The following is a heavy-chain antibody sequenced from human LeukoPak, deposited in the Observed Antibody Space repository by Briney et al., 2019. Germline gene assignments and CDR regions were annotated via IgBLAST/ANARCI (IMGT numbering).Heavy chain of an antibody. Sequence: GGSLRLSFAASGFTFSSYGMHWVRQAPGKGLEWVAFIRYDGSNKYYADSVKGRFTISRDNSKNTLYLQMNSLRAEDTAVYYCATDGGLGYCSGGSCYSPAYYYYYYMDVWGKGTTVTVSS. V-gene: IGHV3-30*02. CDR3: ATDGGLGYCSGGSCYSPAYYYYYYMDV. D-gene: IGHD2-15*01. CDR2: IRYDGSNK. J-gene: IGHJ6*03. CDR1: GFTFSSYG.